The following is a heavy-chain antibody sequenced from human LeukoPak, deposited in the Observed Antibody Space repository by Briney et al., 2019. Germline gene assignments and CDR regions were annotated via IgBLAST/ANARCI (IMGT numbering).Heavy chain of an antibody. CDR1: GFTFSSYE. D-gene: IGHD1-26*01. V-gene: IGHV3-48*03. Sequence: GGSLRLSCAASGFTFSSYEMNWVRQAPGKGLEWVSYISSSGRTMYYADSVKGRFTVSRDNAKNSLYLQMNSLRAEDTAIYYCARDNYSGSRYFDHWGQGTLVTVSS. CDR3: ARDNYSGSRYFDH. CDR2: ISSSGRTM. J-gene: IGHJ4*02.